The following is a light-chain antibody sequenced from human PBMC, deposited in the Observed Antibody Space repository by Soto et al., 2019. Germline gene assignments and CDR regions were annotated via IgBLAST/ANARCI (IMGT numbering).Light chain of an antibody. CDR1: RSINTY. J-gene: IGKJ1*01. Sequence: DIQMTQSPTSLSASVGDRVTVTCRASRSINTYVNWYKQRPGKAPELLIYSASNLHTGVPSRFSGSGAGTDFTFTINSLLLEDFAIYYCQQTYSTPRTFGQGTKVDI. CDR2: SAS. CDR3: QQTYSTPRT. V-gene: IGKV1-39*01.